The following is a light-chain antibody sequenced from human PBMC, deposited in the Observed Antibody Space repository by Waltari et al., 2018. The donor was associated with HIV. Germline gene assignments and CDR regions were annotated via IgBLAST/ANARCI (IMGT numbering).Light chain of an antibody. CDR2: RNN. J-gene: IGLJ3*02. Sequence: QSVLTQPPSASGTPGQGVTISCVGDSSNIGSNYVYWYQQLPGTAPKVLIYRNNQRPSGVPDRFSGSKSGASASLTISGLRSADEAVYFCATREGSNKVFGGGTKLTVL. V-gene: IGLV1-47*01. CDR1: SSNIGSNY. CDR3: ATREGSNKV.